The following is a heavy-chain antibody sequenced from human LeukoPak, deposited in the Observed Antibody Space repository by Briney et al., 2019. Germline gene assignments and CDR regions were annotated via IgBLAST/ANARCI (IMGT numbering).Heavy chain of an antibody. CDR2: IYYSGST. J-gene: IGHJ5*02. CDR3: ARPVVPAAILGWFDP. Sequence: SETLSLTCTVSGGSISSSSYYWGWVRQPPGTGLEWVGSIYYSGSTYYNPSLKSRVTISVDTSKNQFSLKLSSVTAADTAVYYCARPVVPAAILGWFDPWGQGTLVTVSS. CDR1: GGSISSSSYY. D-gene: IGHD2-2*01. V-gene: IGHV4-39*01.